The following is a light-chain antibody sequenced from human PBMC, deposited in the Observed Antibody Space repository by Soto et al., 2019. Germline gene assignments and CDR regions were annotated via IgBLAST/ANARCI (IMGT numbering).Light chain of an antibody. V-gene: IGLV1-47*02. CDR3: CSYAGGYTHAV. J-gene: IGLJ2*01. CDR1: TSNIGSNY. CDR2: DVS. Sequence: QSVLTQPPSASGTPGQGVTISCSGSTSNIGSNYVYWYQQLPGTAPKLMIYDVSKRPSGVPDRFSGSKSGNTASLTISGLQAEDEADYYCCSYAGGYTHAVFGGGTKVTVL.